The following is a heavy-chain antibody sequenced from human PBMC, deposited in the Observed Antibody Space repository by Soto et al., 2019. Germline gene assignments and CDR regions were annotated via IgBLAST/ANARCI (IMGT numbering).Heavy chain of an antibody. CDR2: LSSSGRYI. V-gene: IGHV3-21*06. CDR3: AIGMDGDYGYSDY. Sequence: EVQLVESGGGLVKPGGSLRLSCSASGFSFSTYSMNWVRQAPGKGLEWVSSLSSSGRYIYYTDSVRGRFTISRDNAKNSMYLQMNSLRVEDKAVYYCAIGMDGDYGYSDYWGQGTLVTVSS. D-gene: IGHD4-17*01. CDR1: GFSFSTYS. J-gene: IGHJ4*02.